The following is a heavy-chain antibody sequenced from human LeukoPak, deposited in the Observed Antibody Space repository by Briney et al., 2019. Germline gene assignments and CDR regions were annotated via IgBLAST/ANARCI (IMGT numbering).Heavy chain of an antibody. Sequence: SETLSLTCTVSGVSMMTYYWSWVRQPPGKGLEWIGYIYFSGSTNYNASLQSRLSISLDTSNNQFSMSLTSVPAADTAVYYCARRAPSGYFDSWGQGTLVTVSS. CDR1: GVSMMTYY. D-gene: IGHD3-10*01. V-gene: IGHV4-4*08. J-gene: IGHJ4*02. CDR3: ARRAPSGYFDS. CDR2: IYFSGST.